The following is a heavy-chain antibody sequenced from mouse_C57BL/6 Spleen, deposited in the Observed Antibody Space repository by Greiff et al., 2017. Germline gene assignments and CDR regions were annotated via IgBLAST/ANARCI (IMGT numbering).Heavy chain of an antibody. V-gene: IGHV1-80*01. J-gene: IGHJ2*01. CDR2: IYPGDGDT. Sequence: VQLVESGAELVKPGASVKISCKASGYAFSSYWMNWVKQRPGKGLEWIGQIYPGDGDTNYNGKFKGKATLTADKSSSTAYMQLSSLTSEDSAVYFCARSVYDYGDFDDWGQGTTLTVSS. D-gene: IGHD2-4*01. CDR3: ARSVYDYGDFDD. CDR1: GYAFSSYW.